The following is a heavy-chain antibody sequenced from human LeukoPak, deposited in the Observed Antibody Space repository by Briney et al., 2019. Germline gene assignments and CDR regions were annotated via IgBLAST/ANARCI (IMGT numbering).Heavy chain of an antibody. J-gene: IGHJ3*02. CDR1: GFTFDDYG. CDR3: ARPPTIKVVGDAFDI. V-gene: IGHV3-20*04. CDR2: INWNGGST. Sequence: GGSLRLSCAASGFTFDDYGMSWVRQAPGKGLEWVTGINWNGGSTGYADSVKGRFTISRDNAENSLYLQMNSLRAEDTALYYCARPPTIKVVGDAFDIWGQGTMVTVSS. D-gene: IGHD3-22*01.